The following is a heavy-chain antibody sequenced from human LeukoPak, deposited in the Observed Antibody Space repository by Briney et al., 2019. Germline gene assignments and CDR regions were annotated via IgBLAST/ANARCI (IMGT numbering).Heavy chain of an antibody. D-gene: IGHD2-15*01. CDR2: ISSDGSDT. V-gene: IGHV3-30*18. J-gene: IGHJ4*02. Sequence: PVGSLRLSCEASGFTFSSYCMHWVRQAPGKGLEWGAFISSDGSDTNYAHTVKGGFTISRDNSKTTLYLQMNRLRAEDTAVCYCAKDFRFDCSGGSCYPYYFDYWGEGTLVTVSS. CDR3: AKDFRFDCSGGSCYPYYFDY. CDR1: GFTFSSYC.